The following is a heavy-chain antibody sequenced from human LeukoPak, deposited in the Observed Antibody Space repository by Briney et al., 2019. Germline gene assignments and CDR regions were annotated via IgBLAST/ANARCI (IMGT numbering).Heavy chain of an antibody. Sequence: ASVKVSCKASGYTFTSYYMHWVRQAPGQGLEWMGIINPSGGSTSYVQKFQGRVTMTRDTSTSTVYMELSSLRSEDTAVYYCARDLKMTTLDYYYGMDVWGQGTTVTVSS. J-gene: IGHJ6*02. D-gene: IGHD5-24*01. V-gene: IGHV1-46*01. CDR1: GYTFTSYY. CDR3: ARDLKMTTLDYYYGMDV. CDR2: INPSGGST.